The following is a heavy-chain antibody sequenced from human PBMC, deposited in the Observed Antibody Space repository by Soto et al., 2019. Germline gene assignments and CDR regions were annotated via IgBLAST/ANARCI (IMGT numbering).Heavy chain of an antibody. CDR3: AGEEVYYYYGMDV. CDR1: GGSISSSRYY. V-gene: IGHV4-39*01. J-gene: IGHJ6*02. CDR2: IYYSGST. D-gene: IGHD3-10*01. Sequence: PSETLSLTCTVSGGSISSSRYYWGWIRQPPGKGLEWIGNIYYSGSTYYNPSLKSRVTISVDTSKNQFSLRLSAVTAADTAVYYCAGEEVYYYYGMDVWGQGTTVTVS.